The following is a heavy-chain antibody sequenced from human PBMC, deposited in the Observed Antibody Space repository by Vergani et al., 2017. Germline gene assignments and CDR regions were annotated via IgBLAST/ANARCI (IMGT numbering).Heavy chain of an antibody. CDR2: ISSSSSTI. CDR3: ARKRGGGGWFGELSNLGFDY. D-gene: IGHD3-10*01. V-gene: IGHV3-48*01. CDR1: GFTFSSYS. J-gene: IGHJ4*02. Sequence: EVQLLESGGGLVQPGGSLRLSCAASGFTFSSYSMNWVRQAPGKGLEWVSYISSSSSTIYYADSVKGRFTISRDNAKNSLYLQMNSLRAEDTAVYYCARKRGGGGWFGELSNLGFDYWGQGTLVTVSS.